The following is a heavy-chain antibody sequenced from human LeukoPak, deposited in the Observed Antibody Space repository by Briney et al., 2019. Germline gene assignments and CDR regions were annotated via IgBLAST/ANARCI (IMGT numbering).Heavy chain of an antibody. Sequence: SETLSLTCTVSGYSISSGYYWGWIRQPPGKGLEWIASTYHSGTTFYNPSLQSRVTISVDTSKNQFSLELSSVTAADTAMYYCARIRRINMIVSWGQGTLVTVSS. J-gene: IGHJ4*02. V-gene: IGHV4-38-2*02. CDR1: GYSISSGYY. D-gene: IGHD3-22*01. CDR3: ARIRRINMIVS. CDR2: TYHSGTT.